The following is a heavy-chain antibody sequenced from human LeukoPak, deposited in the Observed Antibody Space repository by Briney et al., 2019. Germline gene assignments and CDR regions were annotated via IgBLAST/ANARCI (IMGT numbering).Heavy chain of an antibody. CDR1: GYTFTGYY. CDR3: AREPATYYDILTGQLRGWFDP. D-gene: IGHD3-9*01. V-gene: IGHV1-2*02. CDR2: INPNSGGT. J-gene: IGHJ5*02. Sequence: ASVRVSCKASGYTFTGYYMHWVRQAPGQGLEWMGWINPNSGGTNYAQKFQGRVTMTRDTSISTAYMELSRLRSDDTAVYYCAREPATYYDILTGQLRGWFDPWGQGTLVTVSS.